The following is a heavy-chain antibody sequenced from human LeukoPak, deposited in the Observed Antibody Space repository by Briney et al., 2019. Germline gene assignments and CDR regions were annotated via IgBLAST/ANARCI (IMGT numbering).Heavy chain of an antibody. V-gene: IGHV4-39*07. Sequence: KPSETLSLTCTVSGGSISSSSYYWGWIRQPPGKGLEWIGSIYYSGSTYYNPSLKSRVTISVDTSKNQSSLKLSSVTAADTAVYYCARGLTIYYFDYWGQGTLVTVSS. J-gene: IGHJ4*02. CDR3: ARGLTIYYFDY. CDR2: IYYSGST. D-gene: IGHD3-3*02. CDR1: GGSISSSSYY.